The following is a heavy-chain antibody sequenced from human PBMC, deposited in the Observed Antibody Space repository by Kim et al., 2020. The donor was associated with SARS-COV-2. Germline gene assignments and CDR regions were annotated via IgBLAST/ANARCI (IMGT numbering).Heavy chain of an antibody. CDR3: ARIGQWLAFDY. CDR1: GGSFSGYY. V-gene: IGHV4-34*01. D-gene: IGHD6-19*01. J-gene: IGHJ4*02. CDR2: INHSGST. Sequence: SETLSLTCAVYGGSFSGYYWSWIRQPPGKGLEWIGEINHSGSTNYNPSLKSRVTISVDTSKNQFSLKLSSVTAADTAVYYCARIGQWLAFDYWGQGTLVTVSS.